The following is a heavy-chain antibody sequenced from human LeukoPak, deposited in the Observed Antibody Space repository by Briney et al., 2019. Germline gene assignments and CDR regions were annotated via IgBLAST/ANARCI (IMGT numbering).Heavy chain of an antibody. Sequence: PGGSLRLSCAASGFTFSSYSMNWVRQAPGKGLEWVSSISSSSIYIYYADSVKGRFTISRDNAKNSLYLQMNSLRAEDTAVYYCARDPWSNYYYDYWGQGTLLTVSS. CDR3: ARDPWSNYYYDY. CDR2: ISSSSIYI. J-gene: IGHJ4*02. D-gene: IGHD3-3*01. V-gene: IGHV3-21*01. CDR1: GFTFSSYS.